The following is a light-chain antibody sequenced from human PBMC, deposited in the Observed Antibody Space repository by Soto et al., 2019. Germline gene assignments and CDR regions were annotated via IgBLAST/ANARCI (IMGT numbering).Light chain of an antibody. J-gene: IGKJ1*01. CDR2: KAS. Sequence: DIQMTQSPSTLSASVGDRVTITCRASQSVSSWLAWYQQKPGKAPKLLIYKASSLESGLPSRFSGSGSGTEFTLTTSSLQPDDFATYYCQQYNSYSRTFGQGTKVEIK. CDR1: QSVSSW. CDR3: QQYNSYSRT. V-gene: IGKV1-5*03.